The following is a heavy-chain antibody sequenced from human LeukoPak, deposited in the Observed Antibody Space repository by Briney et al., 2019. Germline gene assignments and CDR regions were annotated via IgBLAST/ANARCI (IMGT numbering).Heavy chain of an antibody. Sequence: GGSLRLSCAASGFIFSSYNMIWVRQAPVKGLEWVASITASSTYIYYADSLEGRFTISRDNAKSSLFLQMDSLSPDDTAVYYCARDPTDFWGQGTLVTVSS. D-gene: IGHD4-17*01. CDR2: ITASSTYI. J-gene: IGHJ4*02. CDR1: GFIFSSYN. V-gene: IGHV3-21*01. CDR3: ARDPTDF.